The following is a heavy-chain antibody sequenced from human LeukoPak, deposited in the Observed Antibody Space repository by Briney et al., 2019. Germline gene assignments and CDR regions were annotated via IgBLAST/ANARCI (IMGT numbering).Heavy chain of an antibody. Sequence: ASVKVSCKASGYTFTSYGISWVRQAPGQGLEWMGWISAYNGNTNYAQKLQGRVTMTTDTSTSTAYMELRSLRSDDTAVYYCARDSPLWLGEFLTGMGYYYYGMDVWGKGTTVTVSS. CDR1: GYTFTSYG. CDR2: ISAYNGNT. D-gene: IGHD3-10*01. CDR3: ARDSPLWLGEFLTGMGYYYYGMDV. J-gene: IGHJ6*04. V-gene: IGHV1-18*04.